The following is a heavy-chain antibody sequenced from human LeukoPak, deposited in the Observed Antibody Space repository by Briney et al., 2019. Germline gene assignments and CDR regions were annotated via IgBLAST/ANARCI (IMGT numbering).Heavy chain of an antibody. D-gene: IGHD5-18*01. CDR3: ARDGGYSYGGGWTDY. CDR2: IYTSGST. J-gene: IGHJ4*02. V-gene: IGHV4-61*02. Sequence: SETLSLTCTVSGGSISSGSYYWSWIRQPAGKGLEWIGRIYTSGSTNYNPSLKSRVTISVDTSKNQFSLKLSSVTAADTAVYYCARDGGYSYGGGWTDYWGQGTLVTVSS. CDR1: GGSISSGSYY.